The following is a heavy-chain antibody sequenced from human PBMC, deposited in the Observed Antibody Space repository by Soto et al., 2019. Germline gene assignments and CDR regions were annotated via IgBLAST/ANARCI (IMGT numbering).Heavy chain of an antibody. Sequence: GGSLRLSCAASGFTFSSYEMNWVRQAPGKGLEWVSYISSSGSTIYYADSVKGRFTISRDNAKNSLYLQMNSLRAEDTAGYYCASINYGDYNWFDPWGQGTLVTVSS. V-gene: IGHV3-48*03. J-gene: IGHJ5*02. CDR1: GFTFSSYE. CDR2: ISSSGSTI. CDR3: ASINYGDYNWFDP. D-gene: IGHD4-17*01.